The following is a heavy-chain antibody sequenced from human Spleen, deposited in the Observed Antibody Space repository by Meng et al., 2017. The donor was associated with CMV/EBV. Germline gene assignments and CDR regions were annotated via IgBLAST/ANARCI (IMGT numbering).Heavy chain of an antibody. J-gene: IGHJ4*02. Sequence: VQVKQWAAVLFLPSAPPSLPLAFSGVSFIVYYWCWIRQPPGQALEWIGEINHSGRTNYHPSLQSRVTISVDTSKNPFSLKLSSVTAADTAVYYCARTMGRGVIIGSATFDYWGQGTLVTVSS. CDR2: INHSGRT. CDR3: ARTMGRGVIIGSATFDY. V-gene: IGHV4-34*01. CDR1: GVSFIVYY. D-gene: IGHD3-10*01.